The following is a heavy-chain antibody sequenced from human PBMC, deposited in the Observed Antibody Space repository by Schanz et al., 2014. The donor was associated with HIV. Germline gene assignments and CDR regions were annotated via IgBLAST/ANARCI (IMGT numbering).Heavy chain of an antibody. CDR3: ARVANWDYYGMDV. D-gene: IGHD3-16*01. CDR1: GFTFTDYG. V-gene: IGHV3-30*03. Sequence: QVHLVESGGGVVQPGRSLRLSCAASGFTFTDYGMHWVRQAPGKGLEWVASISYDGSNKYFADSVKGRFTISRDNSKNTLYLQMNSLRGEDTAVYYCARVANWDYYGMDVWGQGTLVSVSS. J-gene: IGHJ6*02. CDR2: ISYDGSNK.